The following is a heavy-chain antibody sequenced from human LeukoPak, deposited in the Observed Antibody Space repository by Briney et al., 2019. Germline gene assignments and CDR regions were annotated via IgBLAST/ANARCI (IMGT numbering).Heavy chain of an antibody. V-gene: IGHV3-21*01. CDR2: ISSSSNYI. J-gene: IGHJ4*02. Sequence: GGSLRLSCAASGFTFSSNSMNWVRQAPGKGLEWVSSISSSSNYIYYADSVKGRFTISRDNAKNSLYLQMNSLRAEDTAVYYCARDRAISPNYFDYWGQGTLVTVSS. CDR1: GFTFSSNS. CDR3: ARDRAISPNYFDY. D-gene: IGHD3-3*01.